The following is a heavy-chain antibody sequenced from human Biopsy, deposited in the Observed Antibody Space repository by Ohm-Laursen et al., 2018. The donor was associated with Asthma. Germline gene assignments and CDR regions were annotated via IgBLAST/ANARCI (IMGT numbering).Heavy chain of an antibody. D-gene: IGHD5-12*01. V-gene: IGHV1-69*01. J-gene: IGHJ6*02. CDR1: GDSFSNYA. CDR2: LIPVLGTP. Sequence: GSSVKVSFNASGDSFSNYAISWVRQAPGQGLEWMGGLIPVLGTPDHAQMFEGRVTITADESTSTAYMELSSLSSEDTAVYYCARGYSGSDRIVYYYSGLEVWGQGTTVTVSS. CDR3: ARGYSGSDRIVYYYSGLEV.